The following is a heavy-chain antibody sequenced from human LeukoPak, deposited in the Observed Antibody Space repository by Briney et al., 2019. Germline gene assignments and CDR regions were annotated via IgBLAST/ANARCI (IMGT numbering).Heavy chain of an antibody. Sequence: GGSLRLSCAASGFTCSDYYMSWIRQAPGKGLQWISYIRRSGATTYYADSVKGRFTISRDNAKNSLYLQMNNLRAEDTAVYYCARHLWLSGNDYWGQGTLVTVSS. CDR3: ARHLWLSGNDY. D-gene: IGHD5-18*01. CDR2: IRRSGATT. CDR1: GFTCSDYY. J-gene: IGHJ4*02. V-gene: IGHV3-11*04.